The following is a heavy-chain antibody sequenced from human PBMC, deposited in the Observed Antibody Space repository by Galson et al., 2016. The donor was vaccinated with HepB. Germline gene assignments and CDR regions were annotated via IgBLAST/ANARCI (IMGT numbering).Heavy chain of an antibody. D-gene: IGHD6-19*01. V-gene: IGHV3-30*18. CDR3: AKKGYSSGKFDAFDI. J-gene: IGHJ3*02. CDR1: GFSFGSYA. CDR2: ISGDGTNK. Sequence: RLSCAASGFSFGSYAMHWVRQTPAKGLEWVAVISGDGTNKYDADSVKGRFTISKDNSKSTLYLQMSSLRADDTAVYSCAKKGYSSGKFDAFDIWGQGTVVTVSS.